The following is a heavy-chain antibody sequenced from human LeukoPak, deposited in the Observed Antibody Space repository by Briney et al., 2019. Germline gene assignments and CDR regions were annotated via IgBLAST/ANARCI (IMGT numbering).Heavy chain of an antibody. CDR3: AVNYYDSSGYIPDDY. CDR1: GGSISSSSYY. Sequence: SETLPLTCTVSGGSISSSSYYWGWIRQPPGKGLEWIGSIYYSGSTYYNPSLKSRVTISVGTSKNQFSLKLSSVTAADTAVYYCAVNYYDSSGYIPDDYWGQGTLVTVSS. CDR2: IYYSGST. J-gene: IGHJ4*02. D-gene: IGHD3-22*01. V-gene: IGHV4-39*01.